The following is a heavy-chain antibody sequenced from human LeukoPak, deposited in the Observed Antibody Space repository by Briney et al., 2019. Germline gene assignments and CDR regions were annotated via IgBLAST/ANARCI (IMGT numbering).Heavy chain of an antibody. CDR1: GFTFSGHA. V-gene: IGHV3-33*01. J-gene: IGHJ5*02. CDR3: ARGGNWFDP. Sequence: GGSLRLSCAASGFTFSGHAMHWVRQAPGKGLEWVAVIWYDGRNKYYADSVKGRLTISRDNSKSTLSLEMNSLRAEDTAVYYCARGGNWFDPWGQGTLVTVSS. CDR2: IWYDGRNK.